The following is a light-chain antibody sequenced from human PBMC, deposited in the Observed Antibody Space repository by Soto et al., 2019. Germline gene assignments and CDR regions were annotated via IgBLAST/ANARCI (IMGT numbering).Light chain of an antibody. CDR3: QQYSSS. CDR1: QSVSSSY. V-gene: IGKV3-20*01. CDR2: GAS. J-gene: IGKJ4*01. Sequence: DIVLTQSPGTLSLSLGERATLSCRASQSVSSSYLAWYQQKPGQAPRLLIYGASSRATGIPDRFSGSGSGTDFTLTISRLEPEDFAVYYCQQYSSSFGGGTKVDIK.